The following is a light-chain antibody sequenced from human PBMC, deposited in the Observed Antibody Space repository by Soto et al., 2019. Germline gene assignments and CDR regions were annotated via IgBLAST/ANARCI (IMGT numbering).Light chain of an antibody. CDR1: SSDIGGYNY. CDR2: DVS. V-gene: IGLV2-14*03. Sequence: QSALTQPASVSGSPGQSITISSTGTSSDIGGYNYVSWYQQLPGKVPKLIIYDVSNRPSGVSDRFSGSKSGNAASLTISGLQAEDEADYYCISYTSTSTLDVFGTGTKLTVL. CDR3: ISYTSTSTLDV. J-gene: IGLJ1*01.